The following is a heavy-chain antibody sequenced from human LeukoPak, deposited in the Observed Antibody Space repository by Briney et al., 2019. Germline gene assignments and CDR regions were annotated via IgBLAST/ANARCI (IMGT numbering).Heavy chain of an antibody. CDR2: LSGSGDST. D-gene: IGHD4/OR15-4a*01. J-gene: IGHJ4*02. CDR3: AKNSGASSYSAMDY. V-gene: IGHV3-23*01. CDR1: GFTFSNYA. Sequence: PGGSLRLSCAASGFTFSNYAMSWVRQAPGKGLEWVSTLSGSGDSTDYADSVKGRFAVSRDNSKNTFYLQMNSLRAEDTAVYYCAKNSGASSYSAMDYWGQGTLVAVTS.